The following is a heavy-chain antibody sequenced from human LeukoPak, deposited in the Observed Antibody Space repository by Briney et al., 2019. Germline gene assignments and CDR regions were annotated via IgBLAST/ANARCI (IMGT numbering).Heavy chain of an antibody. V-gene: IGHV3-23*01. J-gene: IGHJ3*02. CDR1: GFTFSSYA. CDR3: AKVPLAYCGGDCPEDAFDI. Sequence: PGGSLRLSCAASGFTFSSYAMSWVRQAPGKGLEWVSAISGSGGSTYYADSVKGRFTISRDNSKNTLYLQMNSLRAEDTAVYYCAKVPLAYCGGDCPEDAFDIWGQGTMVTVSS. D-gene: IGHD2-21*02. CDR2: ISGSGGST.